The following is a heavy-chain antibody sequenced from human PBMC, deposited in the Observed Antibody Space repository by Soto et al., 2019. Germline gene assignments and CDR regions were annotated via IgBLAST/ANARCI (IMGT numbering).Heavy chain of an antibody. CDR2: IYYSGST. J-gene: IGHJ4*02. D-gene: IGHD3-22*01. V-gene: IGHV4-31*03. CDR1: GGSISSGGYY. CDR3: ARPPYDSSGYYPT. Sequence: SETLSLTCTVSGGSISSGGYYWSWIRQHPGKGLEWIGYIYYSGSTYYNPSLKSRVTISVDTSKNSLYLQMNSLKTEDTAVYYCARPPYDSSGYYPTGGQGTLVTVSS.